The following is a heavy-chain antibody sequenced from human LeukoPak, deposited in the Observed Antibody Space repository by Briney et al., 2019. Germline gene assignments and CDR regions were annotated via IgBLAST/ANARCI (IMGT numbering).Heavy chain of an antibody. D-gene: IGHD3-10*01. Sequence: SETLSLTCTVSGGSISSYYWSWLRQPPGKGLEWIAYISYSGSTNYNPSLKSRVTISVDTSKNQFSLKLSSVTAADTAVYYCARHGAGQLLYFDYWGQGTLVTVSS. J-gene: IGHJ4*02. CDR3: ARHGAGQLLYFDY. CDR1: GGSISSYY. CDR2: ISYSGST. V-gene: IGHV4-59*08.